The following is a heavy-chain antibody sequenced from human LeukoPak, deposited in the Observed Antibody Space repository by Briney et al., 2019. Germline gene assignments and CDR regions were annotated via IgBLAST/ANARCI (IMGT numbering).Heavy chain of an antibody. D-gene: IGHD5-18*01. J-gene: IGHJ4*02. CDR1: GGSISSYY. CDR3: ARQGYSYGNFDY. Sequence: SETLSLTCTVSGGSISSYYWSWIRQPPGKGLEWIGYIYYSGSTYYNPSLKSRVTISVDTSKNQFSLKLSSVTAADTAVYYCARQGYSYGNFDYWGQGTLVTVSS. CDR2: IYYSGST. V-gene: IGHV4-59*08.